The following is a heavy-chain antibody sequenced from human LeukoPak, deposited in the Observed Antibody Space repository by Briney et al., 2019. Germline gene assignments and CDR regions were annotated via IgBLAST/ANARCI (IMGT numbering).Heavy chain of an antibody. D-gene: IGHD3-16*01. Sequence: GGSLRLSCAASGFTVSSNYMSWVRQAPGKGLEWVSGIYSGGSTYYADSVKGRFTISRDNSKNTLYLQMNSLRAEDTAVYYCARDMITFATREMRYWGQGTLVTVSS. J-gene: IGHJ4*02. CDR1: GFTVSSNY. V-gene: IGHV3-66*02. CDR3: ARDMITFATREMRY. CDR2: IYSGGST.